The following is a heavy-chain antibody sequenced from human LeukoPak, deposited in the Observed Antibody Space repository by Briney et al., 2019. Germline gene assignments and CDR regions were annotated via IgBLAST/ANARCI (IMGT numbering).Heavy chain of an antibody. Sequence: SETLSLTCAVYGGSFSGYYWSWIRQPPGKGLEWIGYIYYSGSTNYNPSLKSRVTISVDTSKNQFSLKLSSVTAADTAVYYCARALGGYSGSYYFDYWGQGTLVTVSS. CDR1: GGSFSGYY. D-gene: IGHD1-26*01. V-gene: IGHV4-59*01. CDR2: IYYSGST. CDR3: ARALGGYSGSYYFDY. J-gene: IGHJ4*02.